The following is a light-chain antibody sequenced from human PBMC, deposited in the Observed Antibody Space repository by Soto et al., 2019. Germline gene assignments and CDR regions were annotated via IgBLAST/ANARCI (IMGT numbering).Light chain of an antibody. CDR3: QQYGLPPHS. Sequence: EIVLTQSPATLSLSPGERATLSYRASQSVSSYLAWYQQKPGQAPRLLVNGASNRATGIPDRFSGGGSGTDFTLTISSLEPEDFAVYYCQQYGLPPHSFGQGTRVEIK. V-gene: IGKV3-11*01. CDR2: GAS. CDR1: QSVSSY. J-gene: IGKJ2*01.